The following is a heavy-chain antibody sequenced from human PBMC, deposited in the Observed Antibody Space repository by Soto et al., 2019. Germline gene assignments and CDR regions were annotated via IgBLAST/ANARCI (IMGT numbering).Heavy chain of an antibody. CDR2: IKRDGSST. J-gene: IGHJ6*03. Sequence: GLAGGPRIKRDGSSTSYGASVKGRFTIPRDNAKNTLYLQMNSLRAEETAVYYCARVGYSGQAYYYYMDVWGKGTTVTVSS. CDR3: ARVGYSGQAYYYYMDV. D-gene: IGHD5-12*01. V-gene: IGHV3-74*01.